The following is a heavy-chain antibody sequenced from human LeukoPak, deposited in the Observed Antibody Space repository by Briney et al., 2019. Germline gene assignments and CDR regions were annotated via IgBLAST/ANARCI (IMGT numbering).Heavy chain of an antibody. V-gene: IGHV3-15*01. J-gene: IGHJ4*02. D-gene: IGHD3-10*01. CDR2: IKSKTDGGTT. CDR3: TTNYGSRLIFDY. CDR1: GFTFDDYG. Sequence: PGGSLRLSCAASGFTFDDYGMSWVRQAPGKGLEWVGHIKSKTDGGTTDYAAPVKGRFTISRDDSKNTLYLQMNSLKTEDTAVYYCTTNYGSRLIFDYWGQGTLVTVSS.